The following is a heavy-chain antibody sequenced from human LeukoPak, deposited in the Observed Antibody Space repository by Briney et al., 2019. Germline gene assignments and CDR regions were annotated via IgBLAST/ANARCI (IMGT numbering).Heavy chain of an antibody. V-gene: IGHV4-39*01. J-gene: IGHJ4*02. CDR2: IYYSGST. Sequence: PSETLPLTCTVSGGSISSSSYYWGWIRQPPGKGLEWIGNIYYSGSTYYNPSLKSRVTLSVDTSKNQFSLKLSSVTAADTAVYYCARTGPYIVVVPAAPRGFDYWGQGTLVTVSS. CDR3: ARTGPYIVVVPAAPRGFDY. CDR1: GGSISSSSYY. D-gene: IGHD2-2*01.